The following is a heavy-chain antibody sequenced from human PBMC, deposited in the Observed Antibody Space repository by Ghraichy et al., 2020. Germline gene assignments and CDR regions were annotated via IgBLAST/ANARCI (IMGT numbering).Heavy chain of an antibody. CDR3: ANPPMFRYSSGWSTVDAFDI. D-gene: IGHD6-19*01. Sequence: GGSLRLSCAASGFTFSSYAMSWVRQAPGKGLEWVSAISGSGGSTYYADSVKGRFTISRDNSKNTLYLQMNSLRAEDTAVYYCANPPMFRYSSGWSTVDAFDIWGQGTMVTVSS. V-gene: IGHV3-23*01. CDR1: GFTFSSYA. CDR2: ISGSGGST. J-gene: IGHJ3*02.